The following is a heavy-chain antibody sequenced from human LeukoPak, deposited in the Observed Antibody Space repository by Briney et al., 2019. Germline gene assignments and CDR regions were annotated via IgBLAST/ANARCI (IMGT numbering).Heavy chain of an antibody. V-gene: IGHV3-23*01. CDR3: AKGEPHVDY. Sequence: TGGSLRLSCEASGFTFSSSAMNWVRQAPGKGLEWVSAISGSGGSTYYADSVKGRFTISRDNSKNTLYLQMNSLRAEDTAVYYCAKGEPHVDYWGQGTLVTVSS. D-gene: IGHD1-14*01. J-gene: IGHJ4*02. CDR1: GFTFSSSA. CDR2: ISGSGGST.